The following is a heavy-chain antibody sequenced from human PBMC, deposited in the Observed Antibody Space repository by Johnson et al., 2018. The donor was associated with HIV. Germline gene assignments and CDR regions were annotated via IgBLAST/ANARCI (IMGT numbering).Heavy chain of an antibody. CDR1: GFTFSSYG. V-gene: IGHV3-30*02. Sequence: QVQLVESGGGVVQPGGSLRLSCAASGFTFSSYGMHWVRQAPGKGLEWVAFIRYDGSNKYYTDSVKGRFTISRDNSKNRLYLQMNSLRAEETAVYCCARGVKQQLSVVDAFDIWGQGTMVIVSS. CDR2: IRYDGSNK. CDR3: ARGVKQQLSVVDAFDI. D-gene: IGHD1-1*01. J-gene: IGHJ3*02.